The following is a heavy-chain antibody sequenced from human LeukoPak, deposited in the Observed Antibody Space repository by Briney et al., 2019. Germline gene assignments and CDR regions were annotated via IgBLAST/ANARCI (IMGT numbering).Heavy chain of an antibody. CDR2: IIPIFGTA. D-gene: IGHD6-19*01. J-gene: IGHJ6*02. CDR1: GGTFSSYA. V-gene: IGHV1-69*13. Sequence: SVKVSCKASGGTFSSYAISWVRQAPGQGLEWMGGIIPIFGTANYAQKFQGRVTITADESTSTAYMELSSLRSEDTAVYYCARDVIAVAGTFLRDYGMDVWGQGTTVTVSS. CDR3: ARDVIAVAGTFLRDYGMDV.